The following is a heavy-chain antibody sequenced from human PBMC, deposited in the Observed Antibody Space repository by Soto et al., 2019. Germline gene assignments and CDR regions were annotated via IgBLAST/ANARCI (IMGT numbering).Heavy chain of an antibody. V-gene: IGHV4-34*01. Sequence: PSETLSLTCAVYVGSFSCSYWSWIRQPPGRGLEWIGEINHSGGINYNPSLKSRVTISVDTSKNQFSLKLSSVTAADTAVYYCAKGDIRVPFDYWGQGTLVTVSS. CDR1: VGSFSCSY. CDR3: AKGDIRVPFDY. J-gene: IGHJ4*02. CDR2: INHSGGI.